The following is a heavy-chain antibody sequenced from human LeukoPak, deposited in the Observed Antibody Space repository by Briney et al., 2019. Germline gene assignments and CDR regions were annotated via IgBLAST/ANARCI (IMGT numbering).Heavy chain of an antibody. D-gene: IGHD5-18*01. Sequence: TGGSLRLSCAASGFTFDDYAMHWVRQAPGKGLEWVSGISWNSGSIGYADSVKGRFTISRDNAKNPLYLQMNSLRAEDTAVYYCARERGYSYGYSDYWGQGTLVTVSS. CDR2: ISWNSGSI. J-gene: IGHJ4*02. V-gene: IGHV3-9*01. CDR1: GFTFDDYA. CDR3: ARERGYSYGYSDY.